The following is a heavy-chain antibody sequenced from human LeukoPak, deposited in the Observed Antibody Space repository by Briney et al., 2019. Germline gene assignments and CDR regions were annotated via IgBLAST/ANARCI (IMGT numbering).Heavy chain of an antibody. CDR1: GGSISSYY. V-gene: IGHV4-4*07. CDR3: AREYYDILTGYPAMDV. J-gene: IGHJ6*04. D-gene: IGHD3-9*01. Sequence: SETLSLTCTVSGGSISSYYWSWIRQPAGKGLEWIGRIYTSGSTNYNPSLKSRVTMSVDTSKNQFSLKLSSVTAADTAVYYCAREYYDILTGYPAMDVWGKGTTVTISS. CDR2: IYTSGST.